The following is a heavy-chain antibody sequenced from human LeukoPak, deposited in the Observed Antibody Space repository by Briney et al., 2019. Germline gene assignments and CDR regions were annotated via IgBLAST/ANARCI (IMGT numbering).Heavy chain of an antibody. CDR1: GFTFSTYD. D-gene: IGHD4-23*01. V-gene: IGHV3-23*01. Sequence: GGSLRLSCAASGFTFSTYDMSWVRQAPGKRLEWVSVISGSGDNTYYAVSVKGRFTISRDNSKNTLYLQMNSLIAEDTAVYSCAKDPRYGANAWGQGTLVTVSS. CDR2: ISGSGDNT. J-gene: IGHJ5*02. CDR3: AKDPRYGANA.